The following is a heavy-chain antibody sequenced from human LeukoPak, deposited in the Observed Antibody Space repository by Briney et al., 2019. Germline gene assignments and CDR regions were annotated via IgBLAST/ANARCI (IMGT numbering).Heavy chain of an antibody. CDR2: ISAYNGDT. Sequence: ASVTVSCKTSGYTFTNYGISWVRQAPGQGLEWMGWISAYNGDTNSAQQFQGRVTMTTDTSTSTGYMELRSLRSDDTAVYYCGRWSGGSAWLYHYGMDVWGQGTTVTVSS. CDR1: GYTFTNYG. CDR3: GRWSGGSAWLYHYGMDV. J-gene: IGHJ6*02. D-gene: IGHD6-19*01. V-gene: IGHV1-18*01.